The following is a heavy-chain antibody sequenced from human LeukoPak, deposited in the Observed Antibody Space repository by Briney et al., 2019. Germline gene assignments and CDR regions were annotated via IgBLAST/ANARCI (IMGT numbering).Heavy chain of an antibody. D-gene: IGHD2-15*01. J-gene: IGHJ3*01. V-gene: IGHV3-66*04. CDR1: GFIANNYY. Sequence: GGSLRLSCAASGFIANNYYMFWVRQAPGTGLEWVSVIYSGGNIYYADSVKGRFTISRDNSKNTLYLQMNSLRAEDTAVYFCARHSDTPNYPDSDAFDLWGQGTMVTVSS. CDR3: ARHSDTPNYPDSDAFDL. CDR2: IYSGGNI.